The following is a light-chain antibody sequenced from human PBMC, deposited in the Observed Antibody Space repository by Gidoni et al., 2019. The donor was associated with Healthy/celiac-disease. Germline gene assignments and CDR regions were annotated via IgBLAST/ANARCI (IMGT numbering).Light chain of an antibody. V-gene: IGKV3-20*01. CDR3: QQYGSTTPGVT. CDR2: GAS. Sequence: EIVLTQSPGTLSLSPGERATLSCRASQSVSSSYLAWYQQKPGQAPRLLIYGASSRATGIPDRFSGSGSGTDFTLTISRLEPEDFVVYYCQQYGSTTPGVTFGPGTKVDIK. J-gene: IGKJ3*01. CDR1: QSVSSSY.